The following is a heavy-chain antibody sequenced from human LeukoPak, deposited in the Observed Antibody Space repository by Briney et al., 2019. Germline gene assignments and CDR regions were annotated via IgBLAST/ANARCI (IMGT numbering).Heavy chain of an antibody. D-gene: IGHD3-22*01. V-gene: IGHV4-59*01. CDR2: IYYSGYT. J-gene: IGHJ4*02. CDR1: GGSLRDFY. Sequence: SETLSLTCSVSGGSLRDFYWNWIRQPPGKGLEWIGHIYYSGYTNYSPSLKGRISISVAMSNNQFSLRLSSVTAADTAVYYCARGYYDTSAYYHIDNWGQGTLVTVSS. CDR3: ARGYYDTSAYYHIDN.